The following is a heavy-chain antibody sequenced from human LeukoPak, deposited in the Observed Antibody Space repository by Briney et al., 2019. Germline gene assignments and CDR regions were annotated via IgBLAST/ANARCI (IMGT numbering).Heavy chain of an antibody. J-gene: IGHJ4*02. D-gene: IGHD3-22*01. CDR2: ISGSGGST. CDR3: AKDRSSRITMIVVATDY. CDR1: GFTFSSYG. Sequence: GGTLRLSCAASGFTFSSYGMSWVRQAPGKGLEWVSAISGSGGSTYYADSVKGRFTISRDNSKNTLYLQMNSLRAEDTAVYYCAKDRSSRITMIVVATDYWGQGTLVTVSS. V-gene: IGHV3-23*01.